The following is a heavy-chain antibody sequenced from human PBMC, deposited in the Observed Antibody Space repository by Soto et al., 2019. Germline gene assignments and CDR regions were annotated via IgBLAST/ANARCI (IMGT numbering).Heavy chain of an antibody. CDR1: GFTFSSYS. CDR3: AREAEGAAHRKTYYYYYYMDV. D-gene: IGHD2-15*01. V-gene: IGHV3-21*01. J-gene: IGHJ6*03. CDR2: ISSSSSYI. Sequence: GGSLRLSCAASGFTFSSYSMNWVRQAPGKGLEWVSSISSSSSYIYYADSVKGRFTISRDNAKNSLYLQMNSLRAEDTAVYYCAREAEGAAHRKTYYYYYYMDVWGKGTTVTVSS.